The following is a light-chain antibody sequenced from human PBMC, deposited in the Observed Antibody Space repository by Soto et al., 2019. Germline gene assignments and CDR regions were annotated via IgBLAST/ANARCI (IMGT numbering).Light chain of an antibody. J-gene: IGLJ2*01. CDR1: NSDVGCYNL. CDR2: EVI. Sequence: QSALTQPASVSGSPGQSITISCSVANSDVGCYNLVSWYQQHPDKAPKLIIYEVIKRPSGVSNRFSGSKSDNTASLTISGLQAEDEADYYCCSYAGSDTFVFGGGTKLTVL. CDR3: CSYAGSDTFV. V-gene: IGLV2-23*02.